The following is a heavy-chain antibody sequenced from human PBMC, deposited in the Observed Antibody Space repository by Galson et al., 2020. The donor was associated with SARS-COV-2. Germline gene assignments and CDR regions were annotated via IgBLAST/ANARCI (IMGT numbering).Heavy chain of an antibody. CDR2: IFYDGSDK. V-gene: IGHV3-33*01. Sequence: LSLTCAASGFTFSGHAMHWVRQAPGKGLEWVAQIFYDGSDKYYGDAVKGRFTISRDSSKNTVYLQMNNLRADDTAVYYCARDGQSSSGWAFDYWGQGTLVTVSS. J-gene: IGHJ4*02. D-gene: IGHD6-19*01. CDR1: GFTFSGHA. CDR3: ARDGQSSSGWAFDY.